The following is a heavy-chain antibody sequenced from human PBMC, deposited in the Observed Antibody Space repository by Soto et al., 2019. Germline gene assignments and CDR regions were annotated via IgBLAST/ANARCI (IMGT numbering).Heavy chain of an antibody. V-gene: IGHV3-23*01. J-gene: IGHJ4*02. Sequence: PGGSLRLSCATSGFTFHDYAMSWVRQAPGKGLEWVSAIAFTGSATYYADSVKGRFTISRDNSKNTLYLQMNSLRAEDTAVYYCAREHNAEDYFDYWGQGTLVTVSS. CDR1: GFTFHDYA. CDR2: IAFTGSAT. CDR3: AREHNAEDYFDY.